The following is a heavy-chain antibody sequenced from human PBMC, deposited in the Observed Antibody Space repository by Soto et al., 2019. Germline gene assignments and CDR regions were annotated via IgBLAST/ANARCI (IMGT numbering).Heavy chain of an antibody. J-gene: IGHJ5*02. V-gene: IGHV1-69*01. CDR2: IIPMFGTT. CDR1: GGTFSSYA. D-gene: IGHD2-15*01. Sequence: QVQLVQSGAEVKKPGSSVKVSCKASGGTFSSYAISWMRQAPGQGLEWMGGIIPMFGTTKYAQKFQGRVTITADESTSRAYMELGSLRSEDTAIYYCVRGVVVVPASQLGWFDPWGQGTLVTVSS. CDR3: VRGVVVVPASQLGWFDP.